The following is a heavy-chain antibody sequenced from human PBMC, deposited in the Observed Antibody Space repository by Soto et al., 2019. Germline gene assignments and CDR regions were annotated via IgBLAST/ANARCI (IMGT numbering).Heavy chain of an antibody. CDR3: AKEGNWLDVYYDV. J-gene: IGHJ4*02. V-gene: IGHV3-23*01. D-gene: IGHD3-16*01. CDR1: GIEFSNYA. Sequence: EVQLLEAGGGLVQPGGSLRLSCVGSGIEFSNYAMSWVRQAPGKGLEWVSIVSASGRSRYHADSVKGRFTISRDNSKNTLYLHMTNLRAEDTAVYYCAKEGNWLDVYYDVWGQGTPVTVSS. CDR2: VSASGRSR.